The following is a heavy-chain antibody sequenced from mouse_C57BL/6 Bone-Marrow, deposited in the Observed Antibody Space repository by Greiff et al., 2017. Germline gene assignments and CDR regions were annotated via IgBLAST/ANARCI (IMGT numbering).Heavy chain of an antibody. Sequence: EVQRVESGGGLVKPGGSLKLSCAASGFTFSDYGMHWVRQAPEKGLEWVAYISSGSSTIYYADTVKGRFTISRDNAKNTLFLQMTSLRSEDTAMYYCARKYYGAWFGYWGQGTLVTVSA. D-gene: IGHD1-1*02. CDR2: ISSGSSTI. J-gene: IGHJ3*01. CDR1: GFTFSDYG. V-gene: IGHV5-17*01. CDR3: ARKYYGAWFGY.